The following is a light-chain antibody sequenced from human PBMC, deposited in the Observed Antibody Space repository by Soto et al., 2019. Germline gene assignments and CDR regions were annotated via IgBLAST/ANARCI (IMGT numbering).Light chain of an antibody. CDR1: SSDVVDYNY. J-gene: IGLJ2*01. CDR2: DVS. Sequence: QSALTQPRSVSGSPGQSVTISCTGPSSDVVDYNYVSWYQQHPGKAPKLMIYDVSKRPSGVPDRFSGSKSGNTASLTISGLQAEDEADYYCCSYAGSYTYVVFGGGTKLTVL. CDR3: CSYAGSYTYVV. V-gene: IGLV2-11*01.